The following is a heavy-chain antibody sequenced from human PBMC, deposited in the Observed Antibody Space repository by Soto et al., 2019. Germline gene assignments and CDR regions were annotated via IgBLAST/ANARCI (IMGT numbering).Heavy chain of an antibody. Sequence: GGSLRLSCAASGFTFSSYSMSWVCQAQGKGLEWVSYISSSSGSIYYADSVKGRFTISRDNSKNTLYLQMNSLRAEDTAVYYCARGYDFWSGYYYPYGMDVWGQGTTVTVSS. V-gene: IGHV3-48*01. CDR1: GFTFSSYS. J-gene: IGHJ6*02. D-gene: IGHD3-3*01. CDR2: ISSSSGSI. CDR3: ARGYDFWSGYYYPYGMDV.